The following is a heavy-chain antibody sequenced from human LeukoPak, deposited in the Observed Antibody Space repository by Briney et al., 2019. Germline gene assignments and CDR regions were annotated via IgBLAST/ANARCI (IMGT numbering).Heavy chain of an antibody. CDR3: AKDRYYYGSGSPDFDY. J-gene: IGHJ4*02. Sequence: GGSLRLSCVASGFTFSSNGMHWVRQAPGKGLEWVTFIQYDGSKKYYADSVKGRFTISRDNSKNTLYLEMNSLRAEDTAVYYCAKDRYYYGSGSPDFDYWGQGTLVTVSS. V-gene: IGHV3-30*02. D-gene: IGHD3-10*01. CDR1: GFTFSSNG. CDR2: IQYDGSKK.